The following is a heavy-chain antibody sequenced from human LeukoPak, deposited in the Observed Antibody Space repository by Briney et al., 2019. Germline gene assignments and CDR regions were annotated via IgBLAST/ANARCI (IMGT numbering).Heavy chain of an antibody. V-gene: IGHV4-59*01. CDR1: DGSINSYY. CDR2: IHYSGST. Sequence: SETLSLTCTVSDGSINSYYWSWIRQPPGKGLEWIGYIHYSGSTNYNPSLKSRVTISVDTSKNQFSLKLSSVTAADTAVYYCARVRDRSGYFYDFDYWGQGTLVTVSS. D-gene: IGHD3-22*01. J-gene: IGHJ4*02. CDR3: ARVRDRSGYFYDFDY.